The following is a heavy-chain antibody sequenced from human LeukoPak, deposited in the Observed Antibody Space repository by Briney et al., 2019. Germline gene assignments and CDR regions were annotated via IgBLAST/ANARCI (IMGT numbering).Heavy chain of an antibody. CDR3: AREGIAAAGIDY. CDR2: ISSSSSYI. V-gene: IGHV3-21*01. J-gene: IGHJ4*02. CDR1: GFTFSSYS. Sequence: TGGSLRLSCAASGFTFSSYSMNWVRQAPGKGLEWVSSISSSSSYIYYADSVKGRFTISRGNAKNSLYLQMNSLRAEDTAVYYCAREGIAAAGIDYWGQGTLVTVSS. D-gene: IGHD6-13*01.